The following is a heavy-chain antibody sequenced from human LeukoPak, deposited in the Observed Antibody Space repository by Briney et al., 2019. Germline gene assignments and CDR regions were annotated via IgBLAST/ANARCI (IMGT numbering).Heavy chain of an antibody. Sequence: SETLSLTCTVSGGSISSSSYYWGWIRQPPGKGLEWIGSIFYSGSTYYNPSLKSRVTISVDTSKNQFSLKLSSVTAADTAVYYCARRWQLVRIVDYWGQGTLVTVSS. CDR1: GGSISSSSYY. CDR2: IFYSGST. V-gene: IGHV4-39*01. J-gene: IGHJ4*02. CDR3: ARRWQLVRIVDY. D-gene: IGHD6-6*01.